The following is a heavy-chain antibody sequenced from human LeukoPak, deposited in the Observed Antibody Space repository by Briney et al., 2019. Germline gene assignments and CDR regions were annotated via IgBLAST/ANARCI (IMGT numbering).Heavy chain of an antibody. CDR2: IYYWGNT. D-gene: IGHD6-6*01. CDR1: GDSISTYY. Sequence: PSDTVSLTCTVSGDSISTYYWSCMRQPPGKGLEWIGYIYYWGNTNYNPSLKRRVTISVDTYKNQFSLKLSSVTAADTAVYYCARHLIREEYSSSSIGFDPWGQGTLVTVSS. J-gene: IGHJ5*02. V-gene: IGHV4-59*08. CDR3: ARHLIREEYSSSSIGFDP.